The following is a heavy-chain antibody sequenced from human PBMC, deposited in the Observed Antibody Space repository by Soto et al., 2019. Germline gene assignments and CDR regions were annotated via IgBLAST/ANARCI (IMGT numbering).Heavy chain of an antibody. Sequence: QVQLVESGGGVVQPGRSLRLSCAASGFTFSSYAMHWVRQAPGKGLEWVAVISYDGSNKYYADSVKGRFTISRDNSKNTLYLQMNSLRAEDTAMYYCARNPTIFGVVITLYGMDVWGQGTTVTVSS. J-gene: IGHJ6*02. CDR1: GFTFSSYA. V-gene: IGHV3-30-3*01. CDR2: ISYDGSNK. CDR3: ARNPTIFGVVITLYGMDV. D-gene: IGHD3-3*01.